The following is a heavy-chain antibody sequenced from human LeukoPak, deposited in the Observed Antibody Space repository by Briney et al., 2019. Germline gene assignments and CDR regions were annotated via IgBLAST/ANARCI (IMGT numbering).Heavy chain of an antibody. CDR2: IYYSGST. Sequence: SETLSLTCTVSGGSISSYYWSWIRQPPGKGREWIGYIYYSGSTNYNPSLKSRVTISVDTSKNQFSLKLSSVTAADTAVYYCASVGDGTFDYWGQGTLVTVSS. J-gene: IGHJ4*02. V-gene: IGHV4-59*01. D-gene: IGHD2-21*01. CDR1: GGSISSYY. CDR3: ASVGDGTFDY.